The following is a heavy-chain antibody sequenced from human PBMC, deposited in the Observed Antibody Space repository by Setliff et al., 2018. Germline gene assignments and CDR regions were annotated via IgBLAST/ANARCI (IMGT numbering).Heavy chain of an antibody. V-gene: IGHV2-5*02. CDR3: AHRPKMGSVVFYSVFDM. D-gene: IGHD2-15*01. Sequence: SGPTLVNPTPTLTLTCTFSGFSLTTTGVAVGWIRQPPGKALEWLALIYWDDDKRYSPSLKSRLTIVKDTSKNQVVLTMTNMDPVDTATYYCAHRPKMGSVVFYSVFDMWGQGKM. CDR1: GFSLTTTGVA. J-gene: IGHJ3*02. CDR2: IYWDDDK.